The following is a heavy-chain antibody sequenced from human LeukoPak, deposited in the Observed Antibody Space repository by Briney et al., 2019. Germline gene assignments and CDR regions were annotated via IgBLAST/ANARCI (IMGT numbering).Heavy chain of an antibody. J-gene: IGHJ4*02. Sequence: PGGSLRLSCAASGFTFSSYAMHWVRQAPGKGLEWVSYISSSSSTIYYADSVKGRFTISRDNAKNSLYLQMNSLRAEDTAVYYCARDQYYYDSRGNFDYWGQGTLVTVSS. CDR1: GFTFSSYA. CDR2: ISSSSSTI. V-gene: IGHV3-48*01. CDR3: ARDQYYYDSRGNFDY. D-gene: IGHD3-22*01.